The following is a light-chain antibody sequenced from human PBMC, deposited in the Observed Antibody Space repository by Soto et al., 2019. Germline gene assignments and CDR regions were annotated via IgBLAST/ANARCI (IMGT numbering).Light chain of an antibody. CDR2: EVV. Sequence: HSALTQPPSASGSPGQSVTISCTGTKNDIGVYDFVSWYQHHPGKAPRLIIYEVVQRPSGGPDRFSGSKSGNTASLTVSGLQSADEADYFCKSYAGSNTYVFGSGTKLTVL. CDR1: KNDIGVYDF. V-gene: IGLV2-8*01. CDR3: KSYAGSNTYV. J-gene: IGLJ1*01.